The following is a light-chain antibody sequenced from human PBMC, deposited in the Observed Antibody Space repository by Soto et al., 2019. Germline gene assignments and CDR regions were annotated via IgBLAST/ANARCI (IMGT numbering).Light chain of an antibody. CDR3: QQYSSYSYT. CDR2: KTS. V-gene: IGKV1-5*03. J-gene: IGKJ2*01. CDR1: QCISAW. Sequence: DIQMTQSPSTLSASVGDRVTITCRASQCISAWLAWYQQKPGKAPKLLIYKTSSLESGVPSTFSGSGSGTEFTLTISSLQPDDFATYYCQQYSSYSYTFGQGTKLENK.